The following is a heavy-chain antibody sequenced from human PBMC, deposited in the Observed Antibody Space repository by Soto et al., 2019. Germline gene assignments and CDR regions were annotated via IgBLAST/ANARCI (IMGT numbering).Heavy chain of an antibody. CDR1: GGSFSGYY. CDR3: ARQSTDSSGYYSAAFDI. D-gene: IGHD3-22*01. J-gene: IGHJ3*02. CDR2: INHSGST. Sequence: KPSETLSLTCAVYGGSFSGYYWSWIRQPPGKGLEWIGEINHSGSTNYNPSLKSRVTISVDTSKNQFSLKLSSVTAADTAVYYCARQSTDSSGYYSAAFDIWGQGXMVTVSS. V-gene: IGHV4-34*01.